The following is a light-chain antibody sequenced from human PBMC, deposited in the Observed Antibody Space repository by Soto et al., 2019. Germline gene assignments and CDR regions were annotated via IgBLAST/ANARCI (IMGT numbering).Light chain of an antibody. CDR2: GAS. Sequence: EIVMTQSPATLSVSPGERATLSCRASQSISSDLAWYQQKPGQTPRLLIYGASTRATDIPARISGSGSGTDCTLTNSSLQSEDFAVYYCQQYNKWPPQYAFGQGTKLEIK. CDR3: QQYNKWPPQYA. V-gene: IGKV3-15*01. J-gene: IGKJ2*01. CDR1: QSISSD.